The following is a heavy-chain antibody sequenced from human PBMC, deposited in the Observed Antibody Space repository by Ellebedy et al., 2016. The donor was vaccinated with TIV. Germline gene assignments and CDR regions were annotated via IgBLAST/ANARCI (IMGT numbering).Heavy chain of an antibody. Sequence: ASVKVSXKASGGIFMNYGLTWVRQAPGQGPEWIGGTIPIFKTTKYAQKFQGRVTITADESTSTVYMELRSLRSEDTAVYYCAKVGPTRVANFEYWGQGTLVTVSS. J-gene: IGHJ4*02. D-gene: IGHD1-26*01. V-gene: IGHV1-69*13. CDR3: AKVGPTRVANFEY. CDR2: TIPIFKTT. CDR1: GGIFMNYG.